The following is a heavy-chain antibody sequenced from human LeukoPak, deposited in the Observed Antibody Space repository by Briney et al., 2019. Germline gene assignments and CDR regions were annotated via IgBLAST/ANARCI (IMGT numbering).Heavy chain of an antibody. CDR1: GYTLTELS. CDR2: FDPEDGET. CDR3: ARSGDSSGYFREITLYYFDY. Sequence: ASVKVSCKVSGYTLTELSMHWVRQAPGKGLEWMGGFDPEDGETIYAQKFQGRVTMTEDTSTDTAYMELSSLRSEDTAVYYCARSGDSSGYFREITLYYFDYWGQGTLVTVSS. J-gene: IGHJ4*02. D-gene: IGHD3-22*01. V-gene: IGHV1-24*01.